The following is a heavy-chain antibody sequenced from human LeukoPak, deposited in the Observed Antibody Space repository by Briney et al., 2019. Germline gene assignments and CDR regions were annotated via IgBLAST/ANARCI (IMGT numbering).Heavy chain of an antibody. D-gene: IGHD2-2*02. J-gene: IGHJ5*02. Sequence: ASVKVSCKASGFTFTSYDINWVRQASGQGLEWMGWMNPNNGNTGYAQTFQGRVTMTRDTSISTAYMELRGLRSGDTAVYYCVRDAEGAAISVNYWFDPWGQGTLVTVSS. V-gene: IGHV1-8*01. CDR3: VRDAEGAAISVNYWFDP. CDR1: GFTFTSYD. CDR2: MNPNNGNT.